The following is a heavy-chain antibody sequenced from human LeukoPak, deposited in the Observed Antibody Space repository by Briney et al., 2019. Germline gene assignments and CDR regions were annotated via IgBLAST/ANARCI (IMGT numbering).Heavy chain of an antibody. J-gene: IGHJ6*03. CDR1: GGSISSYY. Sequence: SETLSLTCTVSGGSISSYYRSWIRQPPGKGLEWIGYIYYSGSTNYNPSLKSRVTISVDTSKNQFSLKLSSVTAADTAVYYCARVGYYGSGSYVWDYYYYMDVWGKGTTVTISS. CDR2: IYYSGST. CDR3: ARVGYYGSGSYVWDYYYYMDV. V-gene: IGHV4-59*01. D-gene: IGHD3-10*01.